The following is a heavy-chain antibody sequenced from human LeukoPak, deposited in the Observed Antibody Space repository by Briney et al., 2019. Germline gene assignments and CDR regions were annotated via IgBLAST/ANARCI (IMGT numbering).Heavy chain of an antibody. CDR2: ISGSGGST. D-gene: IGHD2-21*01. CDR1: GFTFRSYA. CDR3: AKDQLIAGYYYMDV. V-gene: IGHV3-23*01. Sequence: PGGSLRLSCAASGFTFRSYAMSWVRRAPGKGLEWVSAISGSGGSTYYADSVRGRFTISRDNSKNTLHLRMNSLRAEDTAVYYCAKDQLIAGYYYMDVWGKGTTVTVSS. J-gene: IGHJ6*03.